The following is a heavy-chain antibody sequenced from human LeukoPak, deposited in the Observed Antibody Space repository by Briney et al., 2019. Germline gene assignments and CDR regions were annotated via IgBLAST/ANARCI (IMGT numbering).Heavy chain of an antibody. Sequence: ASVKVSCKASGNIFTSSYTHWVRQAPGQGLEWMGVINPSDGTRNYAQKFQGRVTMTRDMSTSTVYMDLSRLRSDDTAVYYCARAWLRLNPYFDYWGQGTLVTVSS. CDR3: ARAWLRLNPYFDY. CDR2: INPSDGTR. J-gene: IGHJ4*02. CDR1: GNIFTSSY. V-gene: IGHV1-46*01. D-gene: IGHD5-12*01.